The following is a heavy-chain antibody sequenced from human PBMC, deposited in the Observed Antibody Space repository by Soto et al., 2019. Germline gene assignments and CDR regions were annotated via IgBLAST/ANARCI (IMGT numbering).Heavy chain of an antibody. V-gene: IGHV4-34*01. CDR3: ARQSPSYYYYGMDV. CDR1: GGSFSGYY. Sequence: PSETLSLTCAVYGGSFSGYYWSWIRQPPGKGLEWIGEINHSGSTNYNPSLKSRVTISVDTSKNQFSLKLSSVTAADTAVYYCARQSPSYYYYGMDVWGQGTTVTVSS. CDR2: INHSGST. J-gene: IGHJ6*02.